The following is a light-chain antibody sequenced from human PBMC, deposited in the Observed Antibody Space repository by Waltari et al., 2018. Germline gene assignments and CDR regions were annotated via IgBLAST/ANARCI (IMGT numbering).Light chain of an antibody. Sequence: EIVLTQSPGTLSLSPGERATLSCRASQSISSTYLAWYQQKHGQAPSLLICAASRMGTGIPDRFSGSGSGTDFSLTINRLEPEDFAVYYCQQSDTSSVTFGQGTRLEIK. V-gene: IGKV3-20*01. CDR2: AAS. CDR3: QQSDTSSVT. CDR1: QSISSTY. J-gene: IGKJ5*01.